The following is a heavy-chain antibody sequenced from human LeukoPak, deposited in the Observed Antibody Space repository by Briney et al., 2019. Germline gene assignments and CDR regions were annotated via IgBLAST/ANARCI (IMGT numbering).Heavy chain of an antibody. V-gene: IGHV1-3*01. CDR1: GYTFTSYA. Sequence: ASVKVSCKASGYTFTSYAMHWVRQAPGQRLEWMGWINAGNGNTKYSQKFQGRVTITRDTSASTAYMELSSLRSEGTAVYYCARDQGYYYGSGSYYNPRGVLDYWGQGTLVTVSS. CDR3: ARDQGYYYGSGSYYNPRGVLDY. CDR2: INAGNGNT. D-gene: IGHD3-10*01. J-gene: IGHJ4*02.